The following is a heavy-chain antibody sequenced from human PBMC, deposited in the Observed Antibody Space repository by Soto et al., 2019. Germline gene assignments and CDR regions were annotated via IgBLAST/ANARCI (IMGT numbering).Heavy chain of an antibody. D-gene: IGHD4-17*01. V-gene: IGHV4-4*07. J-gene: IGHJ5*02. CDR3: VRDGSKTLRDCFDP. Sequence: SDTLYLTSSVSGGSMSKFYWSWIRKTAGKGLEWMGCVYATGTSDYNPSLRSRIAMSVDISKKTFSLRLRSVTAADTGVYYCVRDGSKTLRDCFDPWGQGILVTVPQ. CDR1: GGSMSKFY. CDR2: VYATGTS.